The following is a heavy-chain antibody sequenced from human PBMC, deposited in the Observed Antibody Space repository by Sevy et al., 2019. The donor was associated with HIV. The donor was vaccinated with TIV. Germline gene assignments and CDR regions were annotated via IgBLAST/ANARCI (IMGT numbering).Heavy chain of an antibody. D-gene: IGHD4-4*01. CDR1: GDSINNGDYY. Sequence: PSETLPLTCTVSGDSINNGDYYWSWIRQHPGKGLEWIGKIYYTGTTYYNPSLKSRLRISVERSENTLSLSLRSVTAADTAVYYCARTTVTTLSSARNNWFDPWGQGTLVTVSS. CDR2: IYYTGTT. V-gene: IGHV4-31*03. CDR3: ARTTVTTLSSARNNWFDP. J-gene: IGHJ5*02.